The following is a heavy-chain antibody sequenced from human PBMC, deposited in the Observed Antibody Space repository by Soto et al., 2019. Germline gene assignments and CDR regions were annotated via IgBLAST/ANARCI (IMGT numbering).Heavy chain of an antibody. Sequence: QVQLVESGGGVVQPGRSLRLSCAASGFTFSSYAMHWVRKAPGKGLEWVAVISYDGSNKYYADSVKGRFTISRDNSKNTLYLQMNSLRTEDTAVYYCARPLWRDDYNWGYFDLRGRGTLVTVSS. V-gene: IGHV3-30-3*01. D-gene: IGHD4-4*01. J-gene: IGHJ2*01. CDR1: GFTFSSYA. CDR3: ARPLWRDDYNWGYFDL. CDR2: ISYDGSNK.